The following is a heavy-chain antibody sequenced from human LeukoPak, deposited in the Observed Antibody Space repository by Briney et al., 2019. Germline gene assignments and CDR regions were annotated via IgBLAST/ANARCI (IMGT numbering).Heavy chain of an antibody. D-gene: IGHD2/OR15-2a*01. V-gene: IGHV1-8*01. J-gene: IGHJ4*01. CDR1: GYTFTSFD. CDR3: ARAFYSNSSGGGNYFDY. CDR2: LNPNNGTT. Sequence: GASVKVSCTPSGYTFTSFDINWVRQAPGQGLEWMGYLNPNNGTTGYAQKFQGRVTLTRDTSRGTAYMEVNSLKSDDTAIYFCARAFYSNSSGGGNYFDYWGLGTVVTVSS.